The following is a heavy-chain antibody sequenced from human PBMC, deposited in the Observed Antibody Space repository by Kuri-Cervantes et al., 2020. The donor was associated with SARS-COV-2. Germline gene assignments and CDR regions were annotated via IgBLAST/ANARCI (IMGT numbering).Heavy chain of an antibody. V-gene: IGHV3-23*01. J-gene: IGHJ4*02. D-gene: IGHD5-24*01. CDR2: ISASGGSP. CDR3: AKDTRWLQPYTFDY. Sequence: GESLKISCAASGVTFNNYAMSWVRQAPGEGLEWVSAISASGGSPYYADSVEGRITNSRVNSKNTMYLQMNSMRCDDTAVYYGAKDTRWLQPYTFDYWGQGTLVTVAS. CDR1: GVTFNNYA.